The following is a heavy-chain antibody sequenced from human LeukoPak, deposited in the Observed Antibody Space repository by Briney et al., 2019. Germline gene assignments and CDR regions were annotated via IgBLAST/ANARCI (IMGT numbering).Heavy chain of an antibody. J-gene: IGHJ6*03. CDR2: IYYSGST. CDR1: GGSISSYY. D-gene: IGHD2-2*01. V-gene: IGHV4-59*01. Sequence: SETLSLTCTVSGGSISSYYWSWIRQPPGKGLEWIGYIYYSGSTNYNPSLKSRVTISVDTPKNQFSLKLSSVTAADTAVYYCARVGYCSSTSCPDHYYYYYYMDVWGKGTTVTVSS. CDR3: ARVGYCSSTSCPDHYYYYYYMDV.